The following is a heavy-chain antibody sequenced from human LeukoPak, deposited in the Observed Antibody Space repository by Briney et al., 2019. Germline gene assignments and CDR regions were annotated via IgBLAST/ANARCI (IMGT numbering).Heavy chain of an antibody. Sequence: SETLSLTCTVSGYSISSGYYWGWIRQPPGKGLEWIGSIYHSGSTYYNPSLKSRVTISVDTSKNQFSLKLNSVTAADTAVYYCARIYSSSWFLNWFDPWGQGTLVTVSS. J-gene: IGHJ5*02. D-gene: IGHD6-13*01. V-gene: IGHV4-38-2*02. CDR2: IYHSGST. CDR1: GYSISSGYY. CDR3: ARIYSSSWFLNWFDP.